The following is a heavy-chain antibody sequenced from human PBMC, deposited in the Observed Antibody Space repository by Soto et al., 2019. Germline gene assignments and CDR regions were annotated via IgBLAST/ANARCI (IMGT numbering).Heavy chain of an antibody. CDR1: GFTVTAHY. CDR2: IYSGGGK. Sequence: EAQLVESGGGLIQPGGSLRLSCAASGFTVTAHYVAWVRQAPGRGLEWVSLIYSGGGKYYADSVKGRFTISRDTSEKTFYLQMNSLRSEDTAVYYCATSDPAYAYGLNVWGQGTTVTVSS. J-gene: IGHJ6*02. CDR3: ATSDPAYAYGLNV. D-gene: IGHD3-10*01. V-gene: IGHV3-53*01.